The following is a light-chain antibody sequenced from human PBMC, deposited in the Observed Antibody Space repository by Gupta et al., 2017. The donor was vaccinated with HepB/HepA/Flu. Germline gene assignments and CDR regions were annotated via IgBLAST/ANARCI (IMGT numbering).Light chain of an antibody. CDR1: QSVSSY. Sequence: EIVLTQSPATLSLSPGERATLSCRASQSVSSYLAWYQQKPGQAPSLLIYDASNRATGIPARFSGSGSGTDFTLTISSLEPEDFAVYYCKQRFNWPPLTFGGGTKVEIK. V-gene: IGKV3-11*01. CDR3: KQRFNWPPLT. CDR2: DAS. J-gene: IGKJ4*01.